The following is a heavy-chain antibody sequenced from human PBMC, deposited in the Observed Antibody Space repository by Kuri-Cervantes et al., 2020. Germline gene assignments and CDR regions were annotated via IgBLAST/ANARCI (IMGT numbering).Heavy chain of an antibody. CDR1: GGTFSSYA. CDR3: AREDCSSTSCYV. D-gene: IGHD2-2*01. J-gene: IGHJ4*02. Sequence: SVKVSCKASGGTFSSYAISWVRQAPGQGLEWMGGIIPIFGTANYAQKFQGRVTITADKSTSTAYMELSSLRSEDTAVYYCAREDCSSTSCYVWGQGTLVTVSS. V-gene: IGHV1-69*06. CDR2: IIPIFGTA.